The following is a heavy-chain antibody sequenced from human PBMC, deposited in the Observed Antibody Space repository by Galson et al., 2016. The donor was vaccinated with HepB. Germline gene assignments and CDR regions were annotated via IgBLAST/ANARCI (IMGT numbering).Heavy chain of an antibody. Sequence: SLRLSCAASGFTFSSYGMHWVRQAPGKGLGWVAFISYDGSNKYYADSVKGRFTISRDNSKNTLYLQMNSLRAEDTAVYYCAKSGRYYGVDHFDYWGQGTLVTVSS. D-gene: IGHD4-17*01. CDR3: AKSGRYYGVDHFDY. CDR1: GFTFSSYG. V-gene: IGHV3-30*18. CDR2: ISYDGSNK. J-gene: IGHJ4*02.